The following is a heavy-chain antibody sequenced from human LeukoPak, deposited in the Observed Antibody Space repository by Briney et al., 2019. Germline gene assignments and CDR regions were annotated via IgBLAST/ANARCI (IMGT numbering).Heavy chain of an antibody. D-gene: IGHD3-22*01. CDR1: GFTFSNYW. V-gene: IGHV3-7*01. CDR2: IKQDGSEK. Sequence: GGSLRLSCAASGFTFSNYWMSWVRQAPGKGLEWVANIKQDGSEKYYVDSVKGRFTISRDNAKNSLYLQMNSLRAEDTAVYYCARDHYDSSGYFHSYFDYWGQGTLVTVSS. J-gene: IGHJ4*02. CDR3: ARDHYDSSGYFHSYFDY.